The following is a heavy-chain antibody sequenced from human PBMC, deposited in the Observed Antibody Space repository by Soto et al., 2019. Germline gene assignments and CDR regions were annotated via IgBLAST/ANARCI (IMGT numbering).Heavy chain of an antibody. J-gene: IGHJ5*02. Sequence: SETLSLTCTVSGGSISSYSWSWIRQPPGKGLEWIGYIHYSGRTNYNPSLKSRATISVDTSKNQFSLKLSSVTAADTAVYYCARPRDGYNLNWFDPWGQGTLVTVSS. D-gene: IGHD5-12*01. CDR1: GGSISSYS. V-gene: IGHV4-59*01. CDR3: ARPRDGYNLNWFDP. CDR2: IHYSGRT.